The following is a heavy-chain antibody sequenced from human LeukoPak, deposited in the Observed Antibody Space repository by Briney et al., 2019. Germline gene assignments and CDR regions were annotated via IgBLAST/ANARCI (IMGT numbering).Heavy chain of an antibody. D-gene: IGHD3-3*01. J-gene: IGHJ6*03. CDR3: ARGYDWYYYMDV. V-gene: IGHV1-69*13. CDR2: IIPIFGTA. CDR1: GGTFSSYA. Sequence: SVKVSCKASGGTFSSYAISWVRQAPGQGLEWMGGIIPIFGTANYAQKFQGRVTITADESTSTAYMELSSLRSEETAVYYCARGYDWYYYMDVWGKGTTVTISS.